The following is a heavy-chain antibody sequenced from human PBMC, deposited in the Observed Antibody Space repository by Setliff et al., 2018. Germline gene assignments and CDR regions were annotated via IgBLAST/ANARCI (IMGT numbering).Heavy chain of an antibody. CDR3: ARDRAYSSSWFLWFDP. D-gene: IGHD6-13*01. CDR1: GYTFTSYA. Sequence: GASVQVSCKASGYTFTSYAMHWVRQAPGQRLEWMGWINAGNGNTKYSQKFQGRVTITRDTSASTAYMELSSLRSEDTAVYYCARDRAYSSSWFLWFDPWVPETLLVTVSS. CDR2: INAGNGNT. V-gene: IGHV1-3*01. J-gene: IGHJ5*02.